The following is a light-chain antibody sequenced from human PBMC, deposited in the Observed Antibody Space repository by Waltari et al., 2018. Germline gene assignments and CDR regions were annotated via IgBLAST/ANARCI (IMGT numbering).Light chain of an antibody. Sequence: QSALTQPASLPGSPGQSITISCAGTKNDLGTYNFVSWFQQFPGQAPKLIVSEATKRPSGVSYRFSGSKSGNTASLTISGLQAEDEADYYCCSYAGGSRVIFGGGTKLTVL. CDR3: CSYAGGSRVI. J-gene: IGLJ2*01. CDR1: KNDLGTYNF. CDR2: EAT. V-gene: IGLV2-23*01.